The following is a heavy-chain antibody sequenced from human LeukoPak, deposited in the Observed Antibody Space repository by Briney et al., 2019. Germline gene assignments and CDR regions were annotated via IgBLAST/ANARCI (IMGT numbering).Heavy chain of an antibody. J-gene: IGHJ6*03. D-gene: IGHD3-22*01. Sequence: SVKVSCKASGYTFTSYGISWVRQAPGQGLEWMGGIIPIFGTANYAQKFQGRVTITADKSTSTAYMELSSLRSEDTAVYYCARGPYDSSGYFRRDYYYYMDVWGKGTTVTVSS. CDR2: IIPIFGTA. CDR3: ARGPYDSSGYFRRDYYYYMDV. CDR1: GYTFTSYG. V-gene: IGHV1-69*06.